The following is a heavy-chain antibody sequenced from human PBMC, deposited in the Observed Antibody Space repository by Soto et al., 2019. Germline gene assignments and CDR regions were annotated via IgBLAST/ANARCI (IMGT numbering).Heavy chain of an antibody. D-gene: IGHD5-18*01. CDR2: INGDGGST. CDR3: GRGVTNHYGMDV. CDR1: GFTFSSYW. J-gene: IGHJ6*02. V-gene: IGHV3-74*01. Sequence: EVQLVESGGGLVQPGGSLRLSCEASGFTFSSYWMHWVRQAPGKGLVWVSRINGDGGSTNYADSVKGRFTISRDNAENTVYLQMNSLRVEDTAVYYCGRGVTNHYGMDVWGRGTTVTVSS.